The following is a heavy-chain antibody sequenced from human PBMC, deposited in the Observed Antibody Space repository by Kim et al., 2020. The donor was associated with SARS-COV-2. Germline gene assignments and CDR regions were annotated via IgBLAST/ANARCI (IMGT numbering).Heavy chain of an antibody. CDR3: ARDGRYYDSSGYYPGNYNYYYYGMDL. V-gene: IGHV4-61*02. Sequence: SETLSLTYTVSGGSISSGSYYWSWIRQPAGKGLEWIGRIYTSGSTNYNPSLKSRVTISVDTSKNQFSLKLSSVTAADTAVYYCARDGRYYDSSGYYPGNYNYYYYGMDLWGRGTAHTVSS. CDR1: GGSISSGSYY. CDR2: IYTSGST. J-gene: IGHJ6*02. D-gene: IGHD3-22*01.